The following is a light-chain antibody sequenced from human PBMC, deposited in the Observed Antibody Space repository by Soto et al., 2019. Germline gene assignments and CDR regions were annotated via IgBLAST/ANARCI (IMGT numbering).Light chain of an antibody. CDR2: YDS. J-gene: IGLJ1*01. V-gene: IGLV3-21*04. CDR3: QVWASSSDHLYV. CDR1: NIGSKS. Sequence: SYELTQPPSLSVAPGKTARITCGGNNIGSKSVHWYQQKPGQAPVLVIYYDSDRPSGIPERFSGSNSGNTATLTISRVEAGDEADYYCQVWASSSDHLYVFVNGTMVTVL.